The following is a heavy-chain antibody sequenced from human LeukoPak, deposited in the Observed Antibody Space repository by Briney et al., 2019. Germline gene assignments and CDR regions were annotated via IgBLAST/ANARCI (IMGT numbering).Heavy chain of an antibody. V-gene: IGHV4-59*08. CDR2: SYYNGST. Sequence: SETLSRTCTVSGGSMNNYYWNWIRQPPGKGLEWIGYSYYNGSTNYNPSLKSRVNISVDTSKNQFSLNLSSVTAADTAVYYCARLGSVAMPFDYWGQGTLVTVSS. CDR3: ARLGSVAMPFDY. CDR1: GGSMNNYY. J-gene: IGHJ4*02. D-gene: IGHD2-2*01.